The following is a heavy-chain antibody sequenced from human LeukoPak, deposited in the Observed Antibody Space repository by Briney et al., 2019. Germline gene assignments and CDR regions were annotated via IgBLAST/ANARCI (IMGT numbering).Heavy chain of an antibody. V-gene: IGHV3-15*01. D-gene: IGHD6-6*01. CDR3: ARAYSSSSGHNFDY. CDR1: GFSFNKAW. Sequence: GGSLKLSCAVSGFSFNKAWMNWVRQAAGKGLEWVGRIKSTSDGGTTDYAAPVKGRFTISRDDSKNTLYLLMNSLKTEDTAVYYCARAYSSSSGHNFDYWGQGTLVTVSS. CDR2: IKSTSDGGTT. J-gene: IGHJ4*02.